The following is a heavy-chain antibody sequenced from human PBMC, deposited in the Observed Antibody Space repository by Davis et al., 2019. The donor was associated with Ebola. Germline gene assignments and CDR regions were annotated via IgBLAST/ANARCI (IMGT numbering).Heavy chain of an antibody. CDR1: GYSFVDYW. CDR3: ASLRRTITGMDDAFDI. J-gene: IGHJ3*02. Sequence: GESLKISCKGSGYSFVDYWIGWVRQMPGQRPEWMGIIYPGDSDTRYSPSFQGQVTISADKSTTTAYLQWSSLKASDTALYYCASLRRTITGMDDAFDIWGQGTMVTVSS. D-gene: IGHD2-8*02. V-gene: IGHV5-51*01. CDR2: IYPGDSDT.